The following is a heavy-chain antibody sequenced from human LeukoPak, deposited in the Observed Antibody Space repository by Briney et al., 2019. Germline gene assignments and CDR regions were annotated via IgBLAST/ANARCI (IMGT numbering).Heavy chain of an antibody. D-gene: IGHD3-22*01. CDR3: TRDTYYYDSSIPGY. CDR1: GFTFSSFG. Sequence: GGSLRLSCAASGFTFSSFGMNWVRQAPGKGLEWVGFIRSKAYGGTTEYAASVKGRFTISRDDSKSIAYLQMNSLKTEDTAVYYCTRDTYYYDSSIPGYWGQGTLVTVSS. CDR2: IRSKAYGGTT. V-gene: IGHV3-49*04. J-gene: IGHJ4*02.